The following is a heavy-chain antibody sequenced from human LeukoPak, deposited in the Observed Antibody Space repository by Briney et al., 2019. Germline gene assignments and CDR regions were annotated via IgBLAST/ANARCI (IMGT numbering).Heavy chain of an antibody. CDR1: GFTLRSYD. Sequence: GGSLRLSCAASGFTLRSYDMSWVRQAPGKGLEWVSATSGSGGDTYYADSVKGRFTISRDNSKNTLYLQMNSLRAEDTAIYYCAKEYSGYDFDYWGQGTLVTVSS. V-gene: IGHV3-23*01. J-gene: IGHJ4*02. CDR2: TSGSGGDT. D-gene: IGHD5-12*01. CDR3: AKEYSGYDFDY.